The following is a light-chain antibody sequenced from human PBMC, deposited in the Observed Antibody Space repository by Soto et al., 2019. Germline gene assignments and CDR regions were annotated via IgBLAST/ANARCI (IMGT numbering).Light chain of an antibody. Sequence: AVLMQPPSECAAPGQKVTISCYGSSSNIGGNSVSWYQQLPGTAPKLLIYDDNKRPSGIPDRFSGSKSGTSATLGITGFQTGDEADYYCGSWDSSLSAYDFVTGTK. V-gene: IGLV1-51*01. J-gene: IGLJ1*01. CDR1: SSNIGGNS. CDR2: DDN. CDR3: GSWDSSLSAYD.